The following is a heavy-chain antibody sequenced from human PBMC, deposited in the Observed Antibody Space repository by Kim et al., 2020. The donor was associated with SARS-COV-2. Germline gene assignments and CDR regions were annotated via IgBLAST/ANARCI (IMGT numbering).Heavy chain of an antibody. J-gene: IGHJ4*02. CDR3: AKGDHGGTEIDY. Sequence: DADSVKSRYTISMDNPKITLDLQMNSLRDEDTAVYYCAKGDHGGTEIDYWGQGTLVTVST. V-gene: IGHV3-23*01. D-gene: IGHD4-17*01.